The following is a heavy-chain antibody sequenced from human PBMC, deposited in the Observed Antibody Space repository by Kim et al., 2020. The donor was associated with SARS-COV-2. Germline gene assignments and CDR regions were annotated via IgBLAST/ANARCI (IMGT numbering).Heavy chain of an antibody. J-gene: IGHJ5*02. D-gene: IGHD3-10*01. V-gene: IGHV3-23*01. CDR2: ISGSGGST. Sequence: GGSLRLSCAASGFTFSSYAMSWVRQAPGKGLEWVSAISGSGGSTYYADSVKGRFTISRDNSKNTLYLQMNSLRAEDTAVYYCAKDEYYYGSGRNWFDPWGQGTLVTVSS. CDR1: GFTFSSYA. CDR3: AKDEYYYGSGRNWFDP.